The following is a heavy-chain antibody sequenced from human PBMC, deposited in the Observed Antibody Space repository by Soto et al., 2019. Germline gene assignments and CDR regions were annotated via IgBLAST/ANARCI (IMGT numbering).Heavy chain of an antibody. CDR1: GYTFTSYY. J-gene: IGHJ4*02. CDR3: ARDSDAGTNGAELDY. V-gene: IGHV1-46*01. CDR2: INPSGGST. D-gene: IGHD1-1*01. Sequence: ASVKVSCKASGYTFTSYYMHWVRQAPGQGLEWMGIINPSGGSTSYAQKFQGRVTMTRDTSTSTVYMGLSSLRSEDTAVYYCARDSDAGTNGAELDYWGQGTLVTVSS.